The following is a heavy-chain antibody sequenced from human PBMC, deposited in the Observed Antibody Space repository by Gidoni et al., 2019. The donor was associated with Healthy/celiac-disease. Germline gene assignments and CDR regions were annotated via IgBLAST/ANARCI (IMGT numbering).Heavy chain of an antibody. J-gene: IGHJ6*02. V-gene: IGHV4-34*01. Sequence: QVQLQQWGAGLLKPSETLSLTCAVYGGSFSGYYWSWIRQPPGKGLEWIGEINHRGSTNYNPSLKSRVTISVDTSKNQFSLKLSSVTAADTAVYYCARGGGGSWLYYYYYGMDVWGQGTTVTVSS. CDR1: GGSFSGYY. CDR3: ARGGGGSWLYYYYYGMDV. D-gene: IGHD2-15*01. CDR2: INHRGST.